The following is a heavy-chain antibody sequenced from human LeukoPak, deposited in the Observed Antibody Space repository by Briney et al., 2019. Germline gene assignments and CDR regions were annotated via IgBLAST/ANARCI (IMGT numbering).Heavy chain of an antibody. CDR1: VFTFSSYV. CDR2: ISGSSSST. V-gene: IGHV3-23*01. CDR3: AEEVGATYPTFDS. Sequence: GGSLRLSCAASVFTFSSYVMSSVRQAPGKGLEWVSSISGSSSSTYYADSRKGRFTISRDNSKSKLYLQMNSLRAEDTAVYYCAEEVGATYPTFDSWGQGTLVTVSS. D-gene: IGHD1-26*01. J-gene: IGHJ4*02.